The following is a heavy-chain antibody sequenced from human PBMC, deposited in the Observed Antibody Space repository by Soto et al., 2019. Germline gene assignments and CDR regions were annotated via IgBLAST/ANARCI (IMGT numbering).Heavy chain of an antibody. J-gene: IGHJ4*02. CDR3: ARENEGDFDY. CDR1: GGSVSSGSYY. D-gene: IGHD1-1*01. V-gene: IGHV4-61*01. Sequence: PSETLSLTCTVSGGSVSSGSYYWSWIRQPPGKGLEWIGYIYYSGSTNYNPSPKSRVTISVDTSKNQFSLKLSSVTAADTAVYYCARENEGDFDYWGQGTLVTVSS. CDR2: IYYSGST.